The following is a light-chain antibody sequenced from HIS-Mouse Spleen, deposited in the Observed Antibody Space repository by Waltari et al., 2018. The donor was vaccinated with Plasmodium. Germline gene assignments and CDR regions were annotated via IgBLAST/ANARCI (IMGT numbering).Light chain of an antibody. CDR2: GAS. CDR1: QSVSSSY. V-gene: IGKV3-20*01. Sequence: EIVLTQSPGTLSLSPGERATLSCRASQSVSSSYFAWYQQKPGQAPRLLIYGASSRATGIPDRFSGSGAGTDFTLTISRLEPEDCAVYYCQQYGSSPYTFGQGTKLEIK. CDR3: QQYGSSPYT. J-gene: IGKJ2*01.